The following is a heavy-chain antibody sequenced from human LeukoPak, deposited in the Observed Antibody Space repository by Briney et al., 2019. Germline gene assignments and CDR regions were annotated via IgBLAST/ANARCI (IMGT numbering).Heavy chain of an antibody. CDR3: ARGRAAAGVPMDAFDV. D-gene: IGHD6-13*01. Sequence: PGGSLRLSCAASGFTFSSYAMSWVRQAPGKGLEWVSAISGSGANTYYADSVKGRFTISRDNAKNTLYLQMNSLRAEDTAVYYCARGRAAAGVPMDAFDVWGQGTMVTVSS. CDR2: ISGSGANT. V-gene: IGHV3-23*01. J-gene: IGHJ3*01. CDR1: GFTFSSYA.